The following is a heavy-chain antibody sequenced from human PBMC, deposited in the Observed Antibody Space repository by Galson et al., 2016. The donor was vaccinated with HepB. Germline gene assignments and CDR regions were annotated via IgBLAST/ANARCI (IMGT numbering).Heavy chain of an antibody. V-gene: IGHV1-69*13. CDR2: IIPIFGTA. CDR1: GGTFSSYA. CDR3: ASPGGPNSGYDSTFDY. D-gene: IGHD5-12*01. Sequence: SVKVSCKASGGTFSSYAISWVRQAPEQGLEWMGGIIPIFGTANYAQRFQGRVTITADESTSTAYMELSSLRSEDTAVYYCASPGGPNSGYDSTFDYWGQGTLVTVSS. J-gene: IGHJ4*02.